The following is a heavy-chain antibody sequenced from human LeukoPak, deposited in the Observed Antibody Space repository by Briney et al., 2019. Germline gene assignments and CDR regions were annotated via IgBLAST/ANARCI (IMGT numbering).Heavy chain of an antibody. J-gene: IGHJ6*02. Sequence: SQTLSLTCAISGDSVSSNSAAWNWIRQSPSRGLEWLGRTYYRSKWYNDYAVSVKSRITINPDTSKNQFSLQLNSVTPEDTAVYYCARVQWLPPYYYYGMDVWGQGTTVTVSS. V-gene: IGHV6-1*01. CDR3: ARVQWLPPYYYYGMDV. D-gene: IGHD6-19*01. CDR1: GDSVSSNSAA. CDR2: TYYRSKWYN.